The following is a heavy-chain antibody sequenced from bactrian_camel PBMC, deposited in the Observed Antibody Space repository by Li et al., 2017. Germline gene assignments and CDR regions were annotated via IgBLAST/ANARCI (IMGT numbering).Heavy chain of an antibody. V-gene: IGHV3S55*01. CDR2: IGSNGLT. CDR1: GVTFTYSRNC. J-gene: IGHJ6*01. Sequence: HVQLVESGGGSVQAGGSLRLSCAVSGVTFTYSRNCMGWFRQTPGREREGVARIGSNGLTTYAGSVKGRFTISRDNAKNTLYLQMNSLKPEDTAMYYCAAKRSGYCYTWSLSSFDYWGQGTQVTVS. CDR3: AAKRSGYCYTWSLSSFDY. D-gene: IGHD2*01.